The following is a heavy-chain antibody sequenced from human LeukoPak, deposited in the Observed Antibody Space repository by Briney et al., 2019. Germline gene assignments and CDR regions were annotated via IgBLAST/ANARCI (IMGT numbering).Heavy chain of an antibody. CDR2: IDSSGSSI. D-gene: IGHD3-16*01. J-gene: IGHJ4*02. V-gene: IGHV3-48*03. CDR3: ARDVYGFDY. CDR1: GFMFSSHQ. Sequence: GGSLRLSCAASGFMFSSHQMTWVHQAPGKGLEWLSCIDSSGSSIYYADSVKGRFTISRDNAKNSLYLQMKYLGAEDTAVYYCARDVYGFDYWGQGILVTVSS.